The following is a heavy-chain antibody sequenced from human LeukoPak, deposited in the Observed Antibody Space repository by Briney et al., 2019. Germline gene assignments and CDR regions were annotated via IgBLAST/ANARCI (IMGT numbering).Heavy chain of an antibody. CDR3: ACRSDVLTGYDY. D-gene: IGHD3-9*01. CDR1: GFTFSRHW. CDR2: IDPDGSNT. J-gene: IGHJ4*02. V-gene: IGHV3-74*01. Sequence: LGGSLRLSCAASGFTFSRHWIHWVRQAPGKGLVWVSRIDPDGSNTYYADSVKGRFTISRDNAKNTLYLQMNSLRAEDTAVYYCACRSDVLTGYDYWGQGTLVTVSS.